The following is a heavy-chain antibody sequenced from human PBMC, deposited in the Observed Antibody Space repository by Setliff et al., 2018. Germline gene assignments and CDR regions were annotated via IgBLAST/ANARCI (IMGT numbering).Heavy chain of an antibody. J-gene: IGHJ3*02. CDR2: IYYSGST. V-gene: IGHV4-31*03. Sequence: KASETLSLTCTVSGGSISSGGYYWSWIRQHPGKGLEWIGYIYYSGSTYYNPSLKSRVTISVDTSKNQFSLKLSSVTAADTAVYYCARVSPYYYDSSGPGAFDIWGQGTMVTVS. CDR3: ARVSPYYYDSSGPGAFDI. CDR1: GGSISSGGYY. D-gene: IGHD3-22*01.